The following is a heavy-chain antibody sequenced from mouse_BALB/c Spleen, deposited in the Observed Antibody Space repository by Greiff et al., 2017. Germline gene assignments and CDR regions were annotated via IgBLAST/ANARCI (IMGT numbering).Heavy chain of an antibody. V-gene: IGHV5-17*02. J-gene: IGHJ1*01. Sequence: DVKLVESGGGLVQPGGSRKLSCAASGFTFSSFGMHWVRQAPEKGLEWVAYISSGSSTIYYADTVKGRFTISRDNPKNTLFLQMTSLRSEDTAMYYCARDYYRYDVLYWYFDVWGAGTTVTVSS. CDR3: ARDYYRYDVLYWYFDV. D-gene: IGHD2-14*01. CDR2: ISSGSSTI. CDR1: GFTFSSFG.